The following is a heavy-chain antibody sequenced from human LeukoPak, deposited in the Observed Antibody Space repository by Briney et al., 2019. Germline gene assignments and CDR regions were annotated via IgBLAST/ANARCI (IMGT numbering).Heavy chain of an antibody. J-gene: IGHJ6*03. CDR2: ISTSSSYI. D-gene: IGHD4-17*01. CDR3: ARDPYNGYYGDDYYYYMDV. V-gene: IGHV3-21*01. CDR1: GFTFSSYS. Sequence: PGGSLRLSCAASGFTFSSYSMSWVRQAPGKGLEWVSFISTSSSYIHNADSVKGRFTISRHNAKNSLYLQMNSLRAEDTAVYYCARDPYNGYYGDDYYYYMDVWGKGTTVTISS.